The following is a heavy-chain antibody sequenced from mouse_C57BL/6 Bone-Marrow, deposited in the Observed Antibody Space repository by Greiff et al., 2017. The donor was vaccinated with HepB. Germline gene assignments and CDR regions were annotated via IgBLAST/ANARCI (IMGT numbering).Heavy chain of an antibody. CDR3: ANYGPHGDY. CDR2: IYPGDGDT. V-gene: IGHV1-82*01. CDR1: GYAFSSSW. Sequence: VQRVESGPELVKPGASVKISCKASGYAFSSSWMNWVKQRPGKGLEWIGRIYPGDGDTNYNGKFKGKATLTADKSSSTAYMQLSSLTSEDSAVYFCANYGPHGDYWGQGTTLTVSS. D-gene: IGHD1-1*02. J-gene: IGHJ2*01.